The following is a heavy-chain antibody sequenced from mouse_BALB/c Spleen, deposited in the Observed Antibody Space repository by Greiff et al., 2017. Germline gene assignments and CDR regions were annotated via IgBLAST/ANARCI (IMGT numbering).Heavy chain of an antibody. D-gene: IGHD2-4*01. V-gene: IGHV5-6*01. CDR1: GFTFSSYG. CDR3: ARLDDYERGVLDY. CDR2: ISSGGSYT. Sequence: EVQRVESGGDLVKPGGSLKLSCAASGFTFSSYGMSWVRQTPDKRLEWVATISSGGSYTYYPDSVKGRFTISRDNAKNTLYLQMSSLKSEDTAMYYCARLDDYERGVLDYWGQGTTLTVSS. J-gene: IGHJ2*01.